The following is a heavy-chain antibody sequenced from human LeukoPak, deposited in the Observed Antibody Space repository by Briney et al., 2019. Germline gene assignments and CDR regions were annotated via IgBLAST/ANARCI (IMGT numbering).Heavy chain of an antibody. CDR2: INAGNGNT. Sequence: ASVKVSCKASGYTFSRYALYWVRQAPGQRLEWMGWINAGNGNTKYSQKFQGRVTITTDTSTSTAYMELRSLRSDDTAVYYCARDSTNDYYDSSGYPRNDAFDIWGQGTMVTVSS. CDR3: ARDSTNDYYDSSGYPRNDAFDI. J-gene: IGHJ3*02. D-gene: IGHD3-22*01. V-gene: IGHV1-3*01. CDR1: GYTFSRYA.